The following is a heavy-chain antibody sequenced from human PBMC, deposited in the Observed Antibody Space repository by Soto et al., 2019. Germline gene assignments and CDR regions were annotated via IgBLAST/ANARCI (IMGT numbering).Heavy chain of an antibody. D-gene: IGHD3-3*01. J-gene: IGHJ4*02. V-gene: IGHV3-23*01. Sequence: GGSLRLSCAASGFTFSSYAMSWVRQAPGKGLEWVSTISGSGSGGSTHYADSVKGRFTISRDNSKNTIYLQMHSVRAEDAAVYHCAKTSQAPSGYYREGFFDYWGQGTLVTVSS. CDR2: ISGSGSGGST. CDR3: AKTSQAPSGYYREGFFDY. CDR1: GFTFSSYA.